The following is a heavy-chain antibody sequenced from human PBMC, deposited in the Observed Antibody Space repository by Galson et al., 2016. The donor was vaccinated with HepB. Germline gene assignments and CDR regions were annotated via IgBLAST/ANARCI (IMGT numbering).Heavy chain of an antibody. Sequence: SETLSLTCTGSGDSINTGNYYWAWIRQPPGKGLEWIASIYYSGTSYYRPSLTSRVTISVDTSKSQFSLKVRSVTAADTAVYYCAGHAGTSYENYYMDVWGRGTTVAVSS. J-gene: IGHJ6*03. CDR2: IYYSGTS. CDR1: GDSINTGNYY. V-gene: IGHV4-39*01. CDR3: AGHAGTSYENYYMDV. D-gene: IGHD1-7*01.